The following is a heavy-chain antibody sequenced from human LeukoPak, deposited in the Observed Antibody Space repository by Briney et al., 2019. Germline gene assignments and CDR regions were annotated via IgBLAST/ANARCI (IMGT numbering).Heavy chain of an antibody. CDR3: ASGNSGYPSH. D-gene: IGHD3-22*01. CDR2: ISSDRGST. CDR1: GFTLSSYW. Sequence: GGSLRLSCAASGFTLSSYWIHWVRQAPGKGLVWVSRISSDRGSTNYADSVKGRFTISRDNAKNTLYLQMNSLRAEDTAVYYCASGNSGYPSHWGQGTLVTASS. J-gene: IGHJ4*02. V-gene: IGHV3-74*01.